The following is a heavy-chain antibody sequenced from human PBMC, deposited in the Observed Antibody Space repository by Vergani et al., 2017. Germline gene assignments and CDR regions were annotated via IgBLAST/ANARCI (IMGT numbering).Heavy chain of an antibody. CDR1: GYSFTSYW. D-gene: IGHD6-6*01. CDR3: AGEVVGEYSSSSGAFDI. Sequence: EVQLVQSGAEVKKPGESLKISCKGSGYSFTSYWIGWVRQMPGKGLECMGSIYPGDSDTRYSPSFPGQVTISADKSISTAYLQWSGLKASDTAMYYCAGEVVGEYSSSSGAFDIWGQGTMVTVSS. V-gene: IGHV5-51*01. J-gene: IGHJ3*02. CDR2: IYPGDSDT.